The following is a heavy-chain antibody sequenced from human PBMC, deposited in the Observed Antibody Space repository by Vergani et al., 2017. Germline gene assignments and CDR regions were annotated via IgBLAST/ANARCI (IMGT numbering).Heavy chain of an antibody. V-gene: IGHV3-11*01. CDR2: ISSSGSTI. D-gene: IGHD2-2*01. Sequence: QVQLVESRGGLVKLGGSLRLSRAAPGFTFSDYYMSWIRQAPGTGLEWVSYISSSGSTIYYADSVKGLFTISRDNAKNSLYLQINSLRAEDTAVYYCARGPRAAAMHYYYYYCMDVWGKGTTVTVSS. J-gene: IGHJ6*03. CDR3: ARGPRAAAMHYYYYYCMDV. CDR1: GFTFSDYY.